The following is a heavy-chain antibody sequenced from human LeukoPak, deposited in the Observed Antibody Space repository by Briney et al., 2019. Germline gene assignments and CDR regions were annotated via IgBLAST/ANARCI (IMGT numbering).Heavy chain of an antibody. CDR3: ARRDGSYYDFWSGYYSSCFDY. V-gene: IGHV1-8*01. CDR2: MNPNSGNT. J-gene: IGHJ4*02. Sequence: ASVKVSCKASGYTFTSYDINWVRQATGQGLEWMGWMNPNSGNTGYAQKFQGRVTMTRNTSISTACMELSSLRSEDTAVYYCARRDGSYYDFWSGYYSSCFDYWGQGTLVTVSS. D-gene: IGHD3-3*01. CDR1: GYTFTSYD.